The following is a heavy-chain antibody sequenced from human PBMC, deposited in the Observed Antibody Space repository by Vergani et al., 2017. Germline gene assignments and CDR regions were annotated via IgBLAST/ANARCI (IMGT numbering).Heavy chain of an antibody. Sequence: VLLQEPGPGLVKPSETLSLKCSVSGASIDSFYWSWLRQSPGKGLEWIGYVFRYGNVNYNPSFNFRAAIDTSNNQLSLRLSSVTAADTAVYYCARDCTSGGCPDNYGMDVWGQGATVTVSS. D-gene: IGHD2-8*01. CDR1: GASIDSFY. CDR2: VFRYGNV. V-gene: IGHV4-59*01. J-gene: IGHJ6*02. CDR3: ARDCTSGGCPDNYGMDV.